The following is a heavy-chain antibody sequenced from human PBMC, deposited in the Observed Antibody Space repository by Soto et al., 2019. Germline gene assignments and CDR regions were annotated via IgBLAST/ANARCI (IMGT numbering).Heavy chain of an antibody. Sequence: GGSLRLSCAASGFTFSDYYMSWIRQAPGKGLEWVSYISSSGSTIYYADSVKGRFTISRDNAKNSLYLQMNSLRAEDTAVYYCARDRREDIVVVVAATVWNAFDIWGQGTMVTVSS. CDR1: GFTFSDYY. CDR2: ISSSGSTI. D-gene: IGHD2-15*01. CDR3: ARDRREDIVVVVAATVWNAFDI. J-gene: IGHJ3*02. V-gene: IGHV3-11*01.